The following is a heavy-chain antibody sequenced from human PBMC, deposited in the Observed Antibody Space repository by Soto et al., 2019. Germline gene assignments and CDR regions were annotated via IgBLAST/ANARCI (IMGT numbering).Heavy chain of an antibody. D-gene: IGHD4-17*01. CDR2: IYHSGST. J-gene: IGHJ4*02. CDR1: GGSISSGGYS. CDR3: AGEITTVPPFAY. Sequence: SETLSLTCAVSGGSISSGGYSWSWIRQPPGKGLEWIAYIYHSGSTYYNPSLKSRVTISVDRSKNQFSLKLSSVTAADTAVYYCAGEITTVPPFAYWGKGTLVPVS. V-gene: IGHV4-30-2*01.